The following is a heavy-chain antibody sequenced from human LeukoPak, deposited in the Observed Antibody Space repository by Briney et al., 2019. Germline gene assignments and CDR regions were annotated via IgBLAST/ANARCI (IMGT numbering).Heavy chain of an antibody. J-gene: IGHJ3*02. Sequence: GESLKISCKGSGYSFTSYWIGWVRQMPGKGLEWMGIIYPGDSDTRYSPSFQGQVTISADKSISTAYLQWSSLKALDTAMYYCARKGYYYDSSGYYPDAFDIWGQGTMVTVSS. D-gene: IGHD3-22*01. CDR1: GYSFTSYW. CDR2: IYPGDSDT. CDR3: ARKGYYYDSSGYYPDAFDI. V-gene: IGHV5-51*01.